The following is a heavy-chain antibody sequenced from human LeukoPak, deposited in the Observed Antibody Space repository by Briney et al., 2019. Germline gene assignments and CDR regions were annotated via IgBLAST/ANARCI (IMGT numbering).Heavy chain of an antibody. CDR1: GYSISSGYY. V-gene: IGHV4-38-2*02. Sequence: PSETLSLTCAVSGYSISSGYYWGWIRQPPGKGLEWIGSIYHSGSTYYNPSLKSRVTISVDTSKNQFSLKLSSVTAADTAVYYCARDSLTIFGVVPIDYWGQGTLVTVSS. CDR2: IYHSGST. J-gene: IGHJ4*02. CDR3: ARDSLTIFGVVPIDY. D-gene: IGHD3-3*01.